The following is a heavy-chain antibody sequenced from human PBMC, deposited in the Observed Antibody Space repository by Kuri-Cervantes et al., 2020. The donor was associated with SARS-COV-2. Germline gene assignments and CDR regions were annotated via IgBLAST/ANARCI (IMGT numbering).Heavy chain of an antibody. CDR2: IIPTFDTT. Sequence: SVKVSCKASGGTSSSYSVNWVRQAPGQGLEWMGRIIPTFDTTTYAQKFQGRVIFTADESSSTAHMEVISLTSEDTAVYFCARSQGYCTANSCYWNWFDPWGQGTQVTVSS. CDR1: GGTSSSYS. V-gene: IGHV1-69*01. J-gene: IGHJ5*01. CDR3: ARSQGYCTANSCYWNWFDP. D-gene: IGHD2-8*02.